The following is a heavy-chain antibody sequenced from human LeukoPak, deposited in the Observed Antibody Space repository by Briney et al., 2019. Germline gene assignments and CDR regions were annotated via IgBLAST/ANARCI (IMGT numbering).Heavy chain of an antibody. Sequence: GGSLRLSCAASGFTFSSYSMNWVRQAPGRGLEWVSSISSSSSYIYYADSVKGRFTISRHNSKNTLYLQMNSLRAEDTAVYYCARPSDGSGWTYFDYWGQGTLVTVSS. CDR1: GFTFSSYS. V-gene: IGHV3-21*01. D-gene: IGHD6-19*01. CDR3: ARPSDGSGWTYFDY. J-gene: IGHJ4*02. CDR2: ISSSSSYI.